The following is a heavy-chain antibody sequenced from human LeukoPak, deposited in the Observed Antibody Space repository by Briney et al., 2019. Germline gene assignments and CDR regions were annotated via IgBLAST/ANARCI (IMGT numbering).Heavy chain of an antibody. CDR2: INVDGSEK. CDR1: GFTFSNYE. CDR3: ARDFWAYFDY. Sequence: PGGSLRLSCAASGFTFSNYEFNWVRQAPGKGLEWVANINVDGSEKYYVDSVKGRFTISRDNAENSLYLQMNSLRAEDTALYYCARDFWAYFDYWGQGTLVTVSS. J-gene: IGHJ4*02. V-gene: IGHV3-7*04. D-gene: IGHD2/OR15-2a*01.